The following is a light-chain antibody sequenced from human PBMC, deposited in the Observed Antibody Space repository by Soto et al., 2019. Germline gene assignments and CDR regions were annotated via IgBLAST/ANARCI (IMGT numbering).Light chain of an antibody. Sequence: IQVTQSPSPLSASAGARVTITCRASQSISVWLAWYQQKAGKAPNLLIYKASRLESGVPSRFSGSGFGTDFTLTISSLQPEDFATYYCQQSYSTLRTFGQGTKVAIK. CDR2: KAS. CDR3: QQSYSTLRT. V-gene: IGKV1-39*01. J-gene: IGKJ1*01. CDR1: QSISVW.